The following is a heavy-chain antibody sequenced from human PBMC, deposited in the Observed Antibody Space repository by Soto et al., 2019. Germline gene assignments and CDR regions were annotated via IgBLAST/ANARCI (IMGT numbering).Heavy chain of an antibody. CDR2: ISYDGSNR. V-gene: IGHV3-30*18. CDR1: GFTFSSYG. D-gene: IGHD3-9*01. J-gene: IGHJ6*02. CDR3: AKDLTYYDILTGYPMYYYYGMDV. Sequence: PGGSLRLSXAASGFTFSSYGMHWVRQAPGKGLEWVAVISYDGSNRDYADSVKGRFTISRDNSKNTLYLQMNSLRAEDTAVYYCAKDLTYYDILTGYPMYYYYGMDVWGQGTTVTVSS.